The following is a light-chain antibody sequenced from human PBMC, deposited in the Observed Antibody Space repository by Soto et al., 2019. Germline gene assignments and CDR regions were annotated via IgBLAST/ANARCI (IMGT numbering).Light chain of an antibody. CDR2: NAS. V-gene: IGKV1-33*01. J-gene: IGKJ5*01. CDR1: QDISTD. CDR3: QQFRDLPIT. Sequence: DIQLTQSPSSLSASVGDRVALSCQASQDISTDVNWYQQKLGKAPQLLVYNASYLETGVPSRFSGSGSGTEFIFTIKSLQPEDFATYFCQQFRDLPITFGQGTRLDIK.